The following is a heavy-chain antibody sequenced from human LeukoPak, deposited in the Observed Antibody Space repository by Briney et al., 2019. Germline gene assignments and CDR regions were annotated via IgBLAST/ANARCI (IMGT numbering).Heavy chain of an antibody. J-gene: IGHJ4*02. CDR2: ISSSGSTI. Sequence: PGGSLRLSCAASGFTFSSYDMNWVRQAPGKGLEWVSYISSSGSTIYYADSVKGRFTISRDNAKNSLYLQMNSLRAEDTAVYYCARVAAYSSSWWTDYWGLGTLVTVSS. V-gene: IGHV3-48*03. CDR1: GFTFSSYD. CDR3: ARVAAYSSSWWTDY. D-gene: IGHD6-13*01.